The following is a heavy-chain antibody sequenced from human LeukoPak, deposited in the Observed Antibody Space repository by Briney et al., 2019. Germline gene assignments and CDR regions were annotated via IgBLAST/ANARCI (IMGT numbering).Heavy chain of an antibody. CDR1: GASISSDNW. Sequence: PSETLSLTCDVSGASISSDNWWNWVRQPPGKGLEWIGEIYHSGRTNYNPSLKSRVTMSVDKSKYQFSLKLSSVTAADTAVYYCARVRIVVVTARSLRWYFDLWGRGTLVTVSS. J-gene: IGHJ2*01. D-gene: IGHD2-21*02. CDR3: ARVRIVVVTARSLRWYFDL. V-gene: IGHV4-4*02. CDR2: IYHSGRT.